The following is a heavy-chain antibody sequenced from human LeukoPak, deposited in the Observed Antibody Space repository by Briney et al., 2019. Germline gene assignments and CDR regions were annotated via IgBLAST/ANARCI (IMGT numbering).Heavy chain of an antibody. CDR3: AQSTSMRYFFDL. CDR1: GFSFNRYA. CDR2: ISGSGGRT. J-gene: IGHJ2*01. Sequence: GGSLRLSCAASGFSFNRYAVAWVRQAPGKGLEWVSSISGSGGRTFFADSVKGRFTVSRDNSVFLQMDSLRAEDTALYYCAQSTSMRYFFDLWGRGTLVTVSS. D-gene: IGHD2/OR15-2a*01. V-gene: IGHV3-23*01.